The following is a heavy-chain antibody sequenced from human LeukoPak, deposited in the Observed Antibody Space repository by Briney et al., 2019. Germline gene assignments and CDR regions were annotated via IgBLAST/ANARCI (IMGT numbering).Heavy chain of an antibody. V-gene: IGHV4-59*01. J-gene: IGHJ3*02. CDR1: DDSITMYY. CDR3: ARVTAGAIDAFDI. CDR2: VDHTGST. Sequence: SETLSLTCTVSDDSITMYYWTWIRQPPGKGLEWIGYVDHTGSTKFNPSLNGRVSISRDTSKNFFSLRLRSVTAADTAVYYCARVTAGAIDAFDIWGQGTMVTVSS. D-gene: IGHD6-19*01.